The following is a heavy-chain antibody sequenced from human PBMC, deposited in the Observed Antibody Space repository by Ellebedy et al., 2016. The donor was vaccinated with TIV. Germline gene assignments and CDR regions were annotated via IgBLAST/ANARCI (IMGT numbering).Heavy chain of an antibody. J-gene: IGHJ4*02. Sequence: MPSETLSPTCPLSGSSISSGYYWGWIRQPPGRGLGWIGTMYHSGSTYYSPSLKSRVTISVDTSKTQLSLRRSSVTAADTAVYYCARQVVAGTEFDHWGQGMLVTVSS. V-gene: IGHV4-38-2*01. CDR2: MYHSGST. D-gene: IGHD6-19*01. CDR1: GSSISSGYY. CDR3: ARQVVAGTEFDH.